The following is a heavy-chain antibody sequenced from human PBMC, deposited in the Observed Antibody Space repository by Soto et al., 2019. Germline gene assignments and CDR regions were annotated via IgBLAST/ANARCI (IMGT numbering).Heavy chain of an antibody. Sequence: QVQLVESGGGLVKPGGSLRLSCAASGFTFSDYYMSWIRQAPGKGLEGVSYISSSSSYTNYADSVKGRFTISRDNAKNSLYLQMNSLRAEDTAVYYCARGGLTMVRGVIRGWYYGMDVWGQGTTVTVSS. V-gene: IGHV3-11*06. J-gene: IGHJ6*02. D-gene: IGHD3-10*01. CDR2: ISSSSSYT. CDR1: GFTFSDYY. CDR3: ARGGLTMVRGVIRGWYYGMDV.